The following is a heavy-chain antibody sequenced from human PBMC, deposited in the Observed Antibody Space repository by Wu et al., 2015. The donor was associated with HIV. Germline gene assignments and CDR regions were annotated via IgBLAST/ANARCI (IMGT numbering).Heavy chain of an antibody. D-gene: IGHD3-10*01. CDR2: INPNSGGT. CDR3: ARDSKEAHYYGSGSYYNY. Sequence: QVQLVQSGAEVKKPGASVKVSCKASGYTFTGYYMHWVRQAPGQGLEWMGWINPNSGGTNYAQKFQGRVTMTRDTSISTAYMELSRLRSDDTAVYYCARDSKEAHYYGSGSYYNYWGQGTLVTVSS. J-gene: IGHJ4*02. CDR1: GYTFTGYY. V-gene: IGHV1-2*02.